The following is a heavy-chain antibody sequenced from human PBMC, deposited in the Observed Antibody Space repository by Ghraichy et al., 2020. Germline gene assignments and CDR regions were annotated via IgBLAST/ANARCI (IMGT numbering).Heavy chain of an antibody. Sequence: GGSLRLSCAASGFMFRNYEMIWVRQAPGKGLEWLSYIGSSGSLIYYADSVKGRFTMSRDNAKNSLYLEMSGLRAEDTAVYHCATQIVPQATTSGVPEGAYQIWGQGTMVTVSS. D-gene: IGHD2-8*01. CDR3: ATQIVPQATTSGVPEGAYQI. CDR2: IGSSGSLI. J-gene: IGHJ3*02. V-gene: IGHV3-48*03. CDR1: GFMFRNYE.